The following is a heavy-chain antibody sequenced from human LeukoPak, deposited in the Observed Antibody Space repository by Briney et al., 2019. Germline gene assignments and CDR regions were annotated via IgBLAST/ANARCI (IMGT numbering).Heavy chain of an antibody. CDR2: IYYSGST. CDR1: GGSISSGGYY. J-gene: IGHJ4*02. Sequence: SETLSLTCTVSGGSISSGGYYWSWIRQHPGKGLEWIGYIYYSGSTYYNPSLKSRVTISVDTSKNQFSLKLSSVTAADTAVYYCARGTLLGTYYYDNHWGQGTLVTVSS. D-gene: IGHD3-22*01. V-gene: IGHV4-31*03. CDR3: ARGTLLGTYYYDNH.